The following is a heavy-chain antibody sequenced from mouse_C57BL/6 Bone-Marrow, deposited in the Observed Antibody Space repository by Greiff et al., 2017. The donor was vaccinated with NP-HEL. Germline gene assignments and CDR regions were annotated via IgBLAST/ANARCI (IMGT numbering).Heavy chain of an antibody. CDR3: VRHHCPYDYDAMDY. V-gene: IGHV10-1*01. CDR1: GFSFTTYA. D-gene: IGHD6-5*01. Sequence: EVHLVESGGGLVQPKGSLKLSCAASGFSFTTYAMNWVRQAPGKGLEWVARIRSKSNNYATYYADSVKDRFTISRDNSESMLYLQMNNLKTEDTAMYYCVRHHCPYDYDAMDYWGQGTSVTVSS. CDR2: IRSKSNNYAT. J-gene: IGHJ4*01.